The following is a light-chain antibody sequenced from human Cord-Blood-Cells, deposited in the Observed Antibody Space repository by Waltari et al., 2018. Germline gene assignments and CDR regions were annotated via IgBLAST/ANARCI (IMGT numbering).Light chain of an antibody. CDR2: AAS. V-gene: IGKV1-39*01. J-gene: IGKJ1*01. CDR3: QQSYSTPWT. CDR1: QSISSY. Sequence: DIQMTQSPSSLSASVGDRVTITCRASQSISSYLNWYQQKPGKAPKLLIYAASSLQSGVPSRFSDSGSDTDFTLTISSLQPQDFATYYCQQSYSTPWTFGQGTKVEIK.